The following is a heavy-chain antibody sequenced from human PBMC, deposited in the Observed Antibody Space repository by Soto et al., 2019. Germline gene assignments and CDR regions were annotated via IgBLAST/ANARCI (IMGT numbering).Heavy chain of an antibody. J-gene: IGHJ4*02. D-gene: IGHD3-10*01. Sequence: SETLSLTCTVSGGSISSYYWSWIRQPPGKGLEWIGYIYYSRSTNYNPSLKSRVTISVDTSKNQFSLKLSSVTAADTALYYCARAPRGNYGYPSYFDYWGQGTLVTVSS. CDR2: IYYSRST. CDR3: ARAPRGNYGYPSYFDY. V-gene: IGHV4-59*01. CDR1: GGSISSYY.